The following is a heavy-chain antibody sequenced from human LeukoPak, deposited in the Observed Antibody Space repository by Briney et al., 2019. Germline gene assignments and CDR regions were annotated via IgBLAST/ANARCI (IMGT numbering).Heavy chain of an antibody. D-gene: IGHD3-9*01. CDR2: ISGSTTNT. V-gene: IGHV3-23*01. Sequence: GGSLRLSCTASGFTFHSYAMTWVRHTPGRGLEWVSSISGSTTNTYYADSVKGRFTISRDNSKNTLYLQMNGLRAEDTAVYYCARGRAYYDILSYFDYWGQGTLVTVSS. CDR3: ARGRAYYDILSYFDY. J-gene: IGHJ4*02. CDR1: GFTFHSYA.